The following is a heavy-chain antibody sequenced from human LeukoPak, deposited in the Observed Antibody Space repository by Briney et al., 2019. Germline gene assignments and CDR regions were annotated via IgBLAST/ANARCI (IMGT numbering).Heavy chain of an antibody. J-gene: IGHJ3*02. CDR2: IYYSGST. CDR3: AREGEEYYYDSSGPGGAFDI. Sequence: SETLSLTCTVSGGSISSYYWSWIRQPPGKGLEWIGYIYYSGSTNYNPSLKSRVTISVDTSKNQFSLKLSSVTAADTAVYYCAREGEEYYYDSSGPGGAFDIWGQGTMVTVSS. CDR1: GGSISSYY. D-gene: IGHD3-22*01. V-gene: IGHV4-59*12.